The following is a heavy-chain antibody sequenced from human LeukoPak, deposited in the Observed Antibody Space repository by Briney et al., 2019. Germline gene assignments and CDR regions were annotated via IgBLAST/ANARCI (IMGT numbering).Heavy chain of an antibody. V-gene: IGHV3-53*01. CDR2: IYSGGNT. Sequence: PGGSLRLSCAASGFTFSTYAMRGVRHAPGRGLEWVSVIYSGGNTYYADSVKGRFTISRDNSKNTLYLQMNSLRAEDTAVYYCASDGSDTAMVNWGQGTLVTVSS. CDR3: ASDGSDTAMVN. CDR1: GFTFSTYA. J-gene: IGHJ4*02. D-gene: IGHD5-18*01.